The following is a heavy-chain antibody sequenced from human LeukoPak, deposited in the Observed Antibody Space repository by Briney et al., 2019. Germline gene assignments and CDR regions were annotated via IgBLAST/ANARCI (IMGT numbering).Heavy chain of an antibody. J-gene: IGHJ4*02. Sequence: GESLRLSCAASGFTFSSYAMHWVRQAPGKGLEWVALISYDEDFRYYADSMKGRFTISRDNFKSTLYLQMNSLRVEDTAVYYCVRVQWELLYPDYWGQGTLVTVSS. CDR2: ISYDEDFR. D-gene: IGHD1-26*01. V-gene: IGHV3-30-3*01. CDR1: GFTFSSYA. CDR3: VRVQWELLYPDY.